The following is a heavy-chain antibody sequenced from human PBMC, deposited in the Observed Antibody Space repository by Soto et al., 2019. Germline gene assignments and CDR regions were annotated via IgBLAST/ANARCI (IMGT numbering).Heavy chain of an antibody. CDR1: GGTFSSYA. J-gene: IGHJ4*02. D-gene: IGHD6-13*01. CDR3: TREDGYSSGWYFDY. V-gene: IGHV1-69*13. CDR2: IIPIFGTA. Sequence: SVKVSCKASGGTFSSYAISWVRQAPGQGLEWMGGIIPIFGTANYAQKFQGRVTITADESTSTAYMELSSLRSEDTAVYYCTREDGYSSGWYFDYWGQGPLVTVSS.